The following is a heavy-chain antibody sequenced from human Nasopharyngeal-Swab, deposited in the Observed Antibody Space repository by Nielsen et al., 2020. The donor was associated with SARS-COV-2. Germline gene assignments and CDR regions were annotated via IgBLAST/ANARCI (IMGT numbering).Heavy chain of an antibody. J-gene: IGHJ5*02. Sequence: GESLKISCAASGFTVSSHYMSWVRQAPGKGLEWVSVIYSGGSTYYADSLKDRFTISRDNSKNTLYLQMNSLRGEDTAVYYCARDGTGTTRKNGWFDPWGQGTLVTVSS. V-gene: IGHV3-66*01. D-gene: IGHD1/OR15-1a*01. CDR2: IYSGGST. CDR1: GFTVSSHY. CDR3: ARDGTGTTRKNGWFDP.